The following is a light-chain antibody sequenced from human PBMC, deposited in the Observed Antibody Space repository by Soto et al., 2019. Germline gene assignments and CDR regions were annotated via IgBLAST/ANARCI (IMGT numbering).Light chain of an antibody. Sequence: QSVLTQPPSVSGSPGQSITISCTGTSCDVGGYDFVSWYHHHPGKAPRLMIYDVSHRPSGVSDRFSASKSGSTASLTISGLLAEGEADDYCSSYRGSGTYVFGTGTKVTVL. CDR3: SSYRGSGTYV. CDR1: SCDVGGYDF. CDR2: DVS. V-gene: IGLV2-14*03. J-gene: IGLJ1*01.